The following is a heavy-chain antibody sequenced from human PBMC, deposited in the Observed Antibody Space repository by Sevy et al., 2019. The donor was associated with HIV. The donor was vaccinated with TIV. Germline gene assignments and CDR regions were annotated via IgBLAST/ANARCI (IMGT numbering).Heavy chain of an antibody. D-gene: IGHD3-10*01. J-gene: IGHJ1*01. V-gene: IGHV1-69*06. CDR2: IIPIFGTA. Sequence: ASVKVSCKASVGTFSSYAISWVRQAPGQGLEWMGGIIPIFGTANYAQKFQGRVTITADKSTSTAYMELSSLRSEDTAVYYCASLYDYYGSGSYYIEYFQHWGQGTLVTVSS. CDR3: ASLYDYYGSGSYYIEYFQH. CDR1: VGTFSSYA.